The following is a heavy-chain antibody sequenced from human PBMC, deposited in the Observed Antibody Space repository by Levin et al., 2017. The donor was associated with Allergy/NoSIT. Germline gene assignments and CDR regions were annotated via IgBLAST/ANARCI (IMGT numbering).Heavy chain of an antibody. J-gene: IGHJ6*02. V-gene: IGHV4-30-4*01. CDR1: GGSISSGDYY. CDR3: ARDNMVRGASSSYGMDV. Sequence: SETLSLTCTVSGGSISSGDYYWSWIRQPPGTGLEWIGYIYYSGSTYYNPSLKSRVTISVDTSKNQFSLKLSSVTAADTAVYYCARDNMVRGASSSYGMDVWGQGTTVTVSS. D-gene: IGHD3-10*01. CDR2: IYYSGST.